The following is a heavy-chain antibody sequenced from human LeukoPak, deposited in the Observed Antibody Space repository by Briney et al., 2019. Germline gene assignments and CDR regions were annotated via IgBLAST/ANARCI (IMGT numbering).Heavy chain of an antibody. CDR3: AKDVGMTVGATDY. Sequence: GGSLRLSCAASGFTFRSYAMSWVRQAPGKGLEWVCAISGSGGDTFYADSVKGRFTISRDNSKNTLYLQMNSLRAEDTAVYYCAKDVGMTVGATDYWGQGTLVTVSS. CDR2: ISGSGGDT. CDR1: GFTFRSYA. V-gene: IGHV3-23*01. D-gene: IGHD1-26*01. J-gene: IGHJ4*02.